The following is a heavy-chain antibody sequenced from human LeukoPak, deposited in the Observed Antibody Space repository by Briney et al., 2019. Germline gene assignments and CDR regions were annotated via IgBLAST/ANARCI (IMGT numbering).Heavy chain of an antibody. J-gene: IGHJ6*02. Sequence: GGSLRLSCVASGFTFSDFWMSWVRQAPGEGLQWVATIHPDSSETYYVDSVKGRFTISRDNAKNTFYLQMHSLRAGDTAVYYCARGLNNVLRYFDPIDLGYYYGMDVWGQGTTVTVSS. CDR2: IHPDSSET. CDR3: ARGLNNVLRYFDPIDLGYYYGMDV. V-gene: IGHV3-7*01. D-gene: IGHD3-9*01. CDR1: GFTFSDFW.